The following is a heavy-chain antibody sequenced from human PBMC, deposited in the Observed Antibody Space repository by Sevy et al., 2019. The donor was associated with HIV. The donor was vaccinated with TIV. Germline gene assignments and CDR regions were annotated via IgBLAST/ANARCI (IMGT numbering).Heavy chain of an antibody. D-gene: IGHD3-3*01. CDR1: GYTFTSYG. V-gene: IGHV1-18*01. CDR3: ARSDFWSGYYTQFWFDP. CDR2: INAYNGNT. J-gene: IGHJ5*02. Sequence: ASVKVSCKASGYTFTSYGISWVRQAPGQGLEWMGWINAYNGNTNYAQKLQGRVTMTTDTSTSTAYMELRSLRSDDTAVYYCARSDFWSGYYTQFWFDPWGQGTLVTVSS.